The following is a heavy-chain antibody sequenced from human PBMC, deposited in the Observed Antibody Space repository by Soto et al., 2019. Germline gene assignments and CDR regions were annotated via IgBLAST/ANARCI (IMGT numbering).Heavy chain of an antibody. CDR3: TKLELLYYYGMDV. Sequence: PGGSLRLSFTASGFTFGDYAMSWVRQAPGKGLEWVGFIRSKAYGGTTEYAASVKGRFTISRDDSKSIAYLQMSSLKTEDTAVYYCTKLELLYYYGMDVWGQGTTVTVSS. J-gene: IGHJ6*02. D-gene: IGHD1-7*01. V-gene: IGHV3-49*04. CDR1: GFTFGDYA. CDR2: IRSKAYGGTT.